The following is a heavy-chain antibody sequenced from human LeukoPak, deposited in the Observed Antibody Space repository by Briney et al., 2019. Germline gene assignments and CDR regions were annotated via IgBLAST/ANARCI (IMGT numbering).Heavy chain of an antibody. D-gene: IGHD6-19*01. CDR3: ARVYWSRYSSGFDAFDI. CDR1: GFTFSNYW. Sequence: GGSLRLSCAASGFTFSNYWMHWVRQAPGKGLVWVSRISDDGTNTNYADSVKGRFTVSRDNAKNTLFLQMNSLRAEDTAVYYCARVYWSRYSSGFDAFDIWGQGTMVTVSS. V-gene: IGHV3-74*01. CDR2: ISDDGTNT. J-gene: IGHJ3*02.